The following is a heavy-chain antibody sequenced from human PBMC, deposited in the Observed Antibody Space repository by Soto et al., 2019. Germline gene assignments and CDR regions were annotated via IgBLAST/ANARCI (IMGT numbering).Heavy chain of an antibody. V-gene: IGHV1-18*01. CDR1: GYTFTSYG. CDR2: VRAYNGNT. Sequence: QVQLVQSGAEVKKPGASVKVSCKASGYTFTSYGISWVRQAPGQGLEWTGWVRAYNGNTNFAQKHQGRVTMTTDTCTSTAYMELWCLTSNYAAVYYGARDRRTRDVWGEGTTVTVSS. J-gene: IGHJ6*04. CDR3: ARDRRTRDV.